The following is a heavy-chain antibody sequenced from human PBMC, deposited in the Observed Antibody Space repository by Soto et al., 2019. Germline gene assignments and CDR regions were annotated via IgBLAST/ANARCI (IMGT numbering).Heavy chain of an antibody. CDR2: IYYSGST. J-gene: IGHJ5*02. CDR3: ARHSIVVVVAASQRSLNWFDP. D-gene: IGHD2-15*01. CDR1: GGSISSSSYY. Sequence: QLQLQESGPGLVKPSETLSLTCTVSGGSISSSSYYWGWIRQPPGKGLEWIGSIYYSGSTYYNPSLKSRVTISVDTSKNRFSLKLSSLTAADTAVYYCARHSIVVVVAASQRSLNWFDPWGQGTLVTVSS. V-gene: IGHV4-39*01.